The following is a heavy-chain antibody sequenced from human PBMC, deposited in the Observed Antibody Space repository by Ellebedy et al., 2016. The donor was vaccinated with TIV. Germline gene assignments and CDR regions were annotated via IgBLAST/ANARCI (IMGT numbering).Heavy chain of an antibody. D-gene: IGHD3-22*01. CDR3: AIVHYDSSVDAFDI. V-gene: IGHV3-11*06. Sequence: PGGSLRLSCAASGFVFSDYYISWIRQAPGKGLEWVSYISPSSNYKYYAGSVKGRFTISRDNTKNALFLQLNSLRAEDTALYYCAIVHYDSSVDAFDIWGQGTMVTVSS. J-gene: IGHJ3*02. CDR2: ISPSSNYK. CDR1: GFVFSDYY.